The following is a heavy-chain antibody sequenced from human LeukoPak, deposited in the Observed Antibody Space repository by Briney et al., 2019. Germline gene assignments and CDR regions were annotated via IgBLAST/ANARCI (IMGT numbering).Heavy chain of an antibody. CDR3: AKDYPYFDY. CDR1: GFTFISYG. CDR2: IGGSGGST. Sequence: GGSLRLSCAVSGFTFISYGMSWVRQAPGKGLEWVSGIGGSGGSTYYADSVKGRFTISRDNSKNTLYLQMNSLRAEDTAVYYCAKDYPYFDYWGQGTLVTVSS. J-gene: IGHJ4*02. V-gene: IGHV3-23*01.